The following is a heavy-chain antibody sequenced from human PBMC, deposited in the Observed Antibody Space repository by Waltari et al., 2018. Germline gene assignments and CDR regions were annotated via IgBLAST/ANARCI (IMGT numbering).Heavy chain of an antibody. CDR3: AKVGVGLTTWYPFDV. CDR2: IRYDASDI. CDR1: GSTFSDYG. Sequence: QVHLVESGGGVVQPGGSLRLSCAASGSTFSDYGMPGVRQAPGKGVEWVAFIRYDASDIYYRDSVKGRFTISRDNSKNTLFLQMSSLRPEDTAVYYCAKVGVGLTTWYPFDVWGQGTMVTVSS. J-gene: IGHJ3*01. D-gene: IGHD1-1*01. V-gene: IGHV3-30*02.